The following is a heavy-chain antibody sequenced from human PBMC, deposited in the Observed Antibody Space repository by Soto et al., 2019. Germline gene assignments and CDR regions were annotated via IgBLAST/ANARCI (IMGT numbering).Heavy chain of an antibody. V-gene: IGHV4-39*01. CDR2: TYHTGNA. CDR1: GDSISNSRFY. J-gene: IGHJ5*02. Sequence: PSETLSLTCSVSGDSISNSRFYWAWIRQPPGEGLEWIGSTYHTGNAYYNTSLKSRVTISVDTSKNQFSLKLTSVTAADAALYYCARDFFDSSDYTTNWFDPWGQGTLVTVSS. D-gene: IGHD3-22*01. CDR3: ARDFFDSSDYTTNWFDP.